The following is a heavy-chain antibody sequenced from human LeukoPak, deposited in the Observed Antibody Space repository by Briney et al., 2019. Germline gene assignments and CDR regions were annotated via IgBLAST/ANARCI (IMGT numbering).Heavy chain of an antibody. CDR3: ARDRSTVTTWVDY. Sequence: GGSLRLSCAASGFTFGNAWMTWVRQAPGKGLEWVSYISNSGSTIYYADSVKGRFTISRDNAKNSLYLQMNSLRAEDTAVYYCARDRSTVTTWVDYWGQGTLVTVSS. CDR1: GFTFGNAW. D-gene: IGHD4-17*01. V-gene: IGHV3-48*04. J-gene: IGHJ4*02. CDR2: ISNSGSTI.